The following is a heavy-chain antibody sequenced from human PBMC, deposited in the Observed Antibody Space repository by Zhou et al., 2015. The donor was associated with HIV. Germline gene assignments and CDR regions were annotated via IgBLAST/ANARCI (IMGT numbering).Heavy chain of an antibody. V-gene: IGHV1-18*01. CDR1: GYLYTTYG. D-gene: IGHD3-22*01. CDR3: AREPYYYDSSGYGNWFDP. Sequence: QVQLVQSGAEVKKPGASVKVSCKTSGYLYTTYGISWVRQAPGQGLEWMGWISPYNGNTNYDKKFQGRVTMTTHTSTRTAFMELSSLRSEDTAVYYCAREPYYYDSSGYGNWFDPWGQGTLVTVSS. J-gene: IGHJ5*02. CDR2: ISPYNGNT.